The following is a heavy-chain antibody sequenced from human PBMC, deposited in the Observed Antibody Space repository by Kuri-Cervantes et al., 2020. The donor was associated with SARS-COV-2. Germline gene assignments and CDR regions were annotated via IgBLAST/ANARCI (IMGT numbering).Heavy chain of an antibody. Sequence: GESLKISCAASGFTFSSYGMHWVRQAPGKGLEWVAFIRYDGSNKYYADSVKGRFTISRDNSKSTLYLQMNSLRAEDTAVYYCARGDAFDIWGQGTMVTVSS. J-gene: IGHJ3*02. CDR2: IRYDGSNK. CDR3: ARGDAFDI. CDR1: GFTFSSYG. V-gene: IGHV3-30*02.